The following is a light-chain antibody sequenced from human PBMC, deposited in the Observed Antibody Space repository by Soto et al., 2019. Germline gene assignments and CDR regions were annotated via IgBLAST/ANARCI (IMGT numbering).Light chain of an antibody. CDR2: KAS. J-gene: IGKJ5*01. CDR3: QQYNSYPIT. CDR1: QTISSW. Sequence: DIQVTQSPSTLSGSVGDRVTITCRASQTISSWLAWYQQKPGKAPKLLIYKASSLESGVPSRFSGSGSGTEFTLTISSLQPDDFATYYCQQYNSYPITFGQGTRLEI. V-gene: IGKV1-5*03.